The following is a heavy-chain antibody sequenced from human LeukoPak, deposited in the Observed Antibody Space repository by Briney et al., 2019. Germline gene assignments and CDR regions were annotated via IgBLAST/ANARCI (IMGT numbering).Heavy chain of an antibody. Sequence: EPGPTLVNPTQTLTLTCTFSGCSLSTSKVGVGWIRQPPGKALHRLPLIYWDDDKRYSTSLKSRLTITKDTSKNQVVLTMTNMDPVDTATYYCAHSGGAYSSSWYTPFDYWGQGTLVTVSS. J-gene: IGHJ4*02. CDR3: AHSGGAYSSSWYTPFDY. CDR1: GCSLSTSKVG. CDR2: IYWDDDK. D-gene: IGHD6-13*01. V-gene: IGHV2-5*02.